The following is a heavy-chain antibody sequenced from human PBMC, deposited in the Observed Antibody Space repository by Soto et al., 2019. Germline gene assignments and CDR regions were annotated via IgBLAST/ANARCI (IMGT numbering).Heavy chain of an antibody. CDR3: ARGGRGCSGGSCYSDGDYYYYGMDV. Sequence: QVQLVQSGAEVKKPGSSVKVSCKASGGTFSSYAISWVRQAPGQGLEWMGGIIPIFGTANYAQKFQGRVKITGDESTSTAYMGLSSLRSEDTAVYYCARGGRGCSGGSCYSDGDYYYYGMDVWDQGTTVTVSS. V-gene: IGHV1-69*12. J-gene: IGHJ6*02. CDR2: IIPIFGTA. CDR1: GGTFSSYA. D-gene: IGHD2-15*01.